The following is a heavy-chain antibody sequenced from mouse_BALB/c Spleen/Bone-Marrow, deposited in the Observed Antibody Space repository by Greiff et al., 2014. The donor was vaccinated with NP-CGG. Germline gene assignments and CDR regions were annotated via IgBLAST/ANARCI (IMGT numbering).Heavy chain of an antibody. CDR2: IWAGGST. D-gene: IGHD2-3*01. V-gene: IGHV2-9*02. J-gene: IGHJ3*01. CDR1: GFSLTSYG. CDR3: ARDGYYSTWFAY. Sequence: QVQLQQSGPGLVAPSQSLSITCTVSGFSLTSYGVHWIRQPPGKGLDWLGVIWAGGSTNYNSALMSRQSISKDSSKSQVFLKMNSLQTDDTAMYYCARDGYYSTWFAYWGQGTLVTVSA.